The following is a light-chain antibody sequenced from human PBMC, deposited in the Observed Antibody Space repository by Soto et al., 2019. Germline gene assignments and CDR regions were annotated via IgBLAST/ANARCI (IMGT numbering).Light chain of an antibody. CDR1: QGISSY. CDR2: APS. J-gene: IGKJ1*01. V-gene: IGKV1-9*01. Sequence: DIQLTQSPSFLSASVGDRVTITCRASQGISSYLAWYQQNPGKAPNLLIYAPSTLQSGVPSRFSGSGSGTEFTLTISSLQPEDFATYYCQQLNSYPRTFGQGTKVEIK. CDR3: QQLNSYPRT.